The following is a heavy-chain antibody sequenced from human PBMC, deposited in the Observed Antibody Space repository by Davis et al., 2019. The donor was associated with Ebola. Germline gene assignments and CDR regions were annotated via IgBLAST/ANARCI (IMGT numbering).Heavy chain of an antibody. V-gene: IGHV3-15*01. Sequence: PGGSLRLSCAASGFTFSNAWMSWVRQAPGKGLEWVGRIKSKTDGGTTDYAAPVKGRFTISRDDSNNSLYLQMNSLRSEDTAVYYCARTYNGHTRAKDDFEHWGQGVLVTVSS. CDR2: IKSKTDGGTT. CDR3: ARTYNGHTRAKDDFEH. J-gene: IGHJ4*02. CDR1: GFTFSNAW. D-gene: IGHD5-24*01.